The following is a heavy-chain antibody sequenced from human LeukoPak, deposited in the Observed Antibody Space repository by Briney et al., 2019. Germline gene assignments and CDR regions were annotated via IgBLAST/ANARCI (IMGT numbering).Heavy chain of an antibody. Sequence: SVKVSCKASGGTFSSYAISWVRQAPGQGLEWMGRIIPILGIANYAQKFQGRVTITADKSTSTAYMELSSLRSEDTAVYYCARWCSGGSCYSGGYYYYGMDVWGQGTTVTVSS. CDR2: IIPILGIA. V-gene: IGHV1-69*04. CDR1: GGTFSSYA. J-gene: IGHJ6*02. CDR3: ARWCSGGSCYSGGYYYYGMDV. D-gene: IGHD2-15*01.